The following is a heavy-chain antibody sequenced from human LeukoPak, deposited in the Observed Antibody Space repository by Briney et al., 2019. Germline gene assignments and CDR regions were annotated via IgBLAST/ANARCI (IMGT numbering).Heavy chain of an antibody. CDR2: IYYSGST. Sequence: PSETLSLTCTVSGGSISSYYWSWIRQPPGKGLEWIGYIYYSGSTNYNPSLKSRVTISVDTSKNQFSLKLSSVTAADTAVYYGARGVPGYSSGLYDYWGQGTLVTVSS. CDR3: ARGVPGYSSGLYDY. J-gene: IGHJ4*02. V-gene: IGHV4-59*01. D-gene: IGHD6-19*01. CDR1: GGSISSYY.